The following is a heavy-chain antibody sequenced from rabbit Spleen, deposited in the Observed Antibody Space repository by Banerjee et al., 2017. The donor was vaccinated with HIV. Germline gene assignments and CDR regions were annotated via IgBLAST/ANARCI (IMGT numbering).Heavy chain of an antibody. CDR1: GIDFTNYY. CDR3: ARAIVPWLGISRLDV. J-gene: IGHJ3*01. D-gene: IGHD4-1*01. Sequence: QEQLTETGGGLVQPGGSLTLSCKASGIDFTNYYITWVRQAPGKGLEWIGIIYAARGTTDYASWVNGRFTISSATAQSTVDLKMTSLAAADAATYFCARAIVPWLGISRLDVWGPGTLVTIS. CDR2: IYAARGTT. V-gene: IGHV1S43*01.